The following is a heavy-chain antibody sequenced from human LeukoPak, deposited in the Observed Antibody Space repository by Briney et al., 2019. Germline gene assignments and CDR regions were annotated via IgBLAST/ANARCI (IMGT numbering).Heavy chain of an antibody. CDR1: GYYISSSYY. CDR2: IYYSGST. V-gene: IGHV4-38-2*02. Sequence: SETLSLTCTVSGYYISSSYYWGWIREPPGKGLEWIGSIYYSGSTYDNPSLKSRVTISVDKSKNQFCLKLSSVTAADTAVYYCASPNFEYSSSWDAFDIWGQGTMVTVSS. CDR3: ASPNFEYSSSWDAFDI. D-gene: IGHD6-6*01. J-gene: IGHJ3*02.